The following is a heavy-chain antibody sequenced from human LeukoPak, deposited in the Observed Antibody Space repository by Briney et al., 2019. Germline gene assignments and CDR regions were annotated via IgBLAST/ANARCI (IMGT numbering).Heavy chain of an antibody. Sequence: GGSLRLSCAASGFTFSSYGMSWVRQAPGKGLEWVSAISGSGGSTYYADSVKGRFTISRDNSKNTLYLQMNSLRVEDTAVYYCARVWNWGSQGLDYWGQGTLVTVSS. CDR2: ISGSGGST. CDR3: ARVWNWGSQGLDY. V-gene: IGHV3-23*01. CDR1: GFTFSSYG. J-gene: IGHJ4*02. D-gene: IGHD3-16*01.